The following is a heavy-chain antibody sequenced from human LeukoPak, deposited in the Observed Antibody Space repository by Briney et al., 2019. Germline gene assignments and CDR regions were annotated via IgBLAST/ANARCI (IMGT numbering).Heavy chain of an antibody. V-gene: IGHV3-21*01. CDR1: GFTFSSYS. CDR2: ISSSSSYI. J-gene: IGHJ3*02. Sequence: GGSLRPSCAASGFTFSSYSMNWVRQAPGKGLEWVSSISSSSSYIYYADSVKGRFTISRDNAKNSLYVQMNSLRAEDTAVYYCARGYYGSGSYYSDAFDMWGQGTMVTVSS. CDR3: ARGYYGSGSYYSDAFDM. D-gene: IGHD3-10*01.